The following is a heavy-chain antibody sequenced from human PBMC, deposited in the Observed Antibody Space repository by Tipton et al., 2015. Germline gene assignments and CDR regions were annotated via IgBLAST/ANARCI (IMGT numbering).Heavy chain of an antibody. J-gene: IGHJ4*02. CDR2: IYPGDSDT. CDR3: ARRRGTSSGYDDY. Sequence: QLVQSGAEVKKPGESLKISCKGSEYSFISYWIGWVRQKSGKGLEWLGIIYPGDSDTRYSPSFEGQVTISADRSISTAYLQWSTLKASDTAIYYCARRRGTSSGYDDYWGQGTLVTVSS. D-gene: IGHD3-22*01. CDR1: EYSFISYW. V-gene: IGHV5-51*01.